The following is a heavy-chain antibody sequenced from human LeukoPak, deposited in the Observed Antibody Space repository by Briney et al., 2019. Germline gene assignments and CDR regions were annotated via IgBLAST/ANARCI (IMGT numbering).Heavy chain of an antibody. CDR1: GLTFSSYS. CDR3: ARAGEVPAAIRDAFDI. J-gene: IGHJ3*02. D-gene: IGHD2-2*01. Sequence: GGSLRLSCAASGLTFSSYSMNWVRQAPGKGLEWVSYISSSSSTIYHADSVKGRFTISRDNAKNSLYLQMNSLRAEDTAVYYCARAGEVPAAIRDAFDIWGQGTMVTVSS. V-gene: IGHV3-48*01. CDR2: ISSSSSTI.